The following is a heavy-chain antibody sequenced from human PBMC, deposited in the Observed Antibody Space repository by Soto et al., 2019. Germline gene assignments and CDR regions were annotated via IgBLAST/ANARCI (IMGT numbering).Heavy chain of an antibody. D-gene: IGHD2-21*02. V-gene: IGHV4-61*03. J-gene: IGHJ3*02. Sequence: QVQLQESGPGLVKPSETLSLTCTVSGGSVSSGGYYWTWIRQPPGKGLEWIGYIFYSGSTNYNPSLKSRVTISLDASNNHFSLKLSSVTAADTAVYYCAMTRPALVTAIHDAFDIWGQGTMITVSS. CDR1: GGSVSSGGYY. CDR3: AMTRPALVTAIHDAFDI. CDR2: IFYSGST.